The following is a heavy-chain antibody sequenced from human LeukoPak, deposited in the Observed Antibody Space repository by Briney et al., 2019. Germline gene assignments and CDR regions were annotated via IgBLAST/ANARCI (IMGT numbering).Heavy chain of an antibody. D-gene: IGHD3-3*01. J-gene: IGHJ5*02. CDR3: ARGRDWGEFLAWFDP. CDR1: GYTFTGYY. Sequence: ASVKVSCKASGYTFTGYYIHWVRQAPGQGLEWMGWTNPDSGGASYAQKSQGRVTMTRDTSISTVYMELNRLTSDDTAMYYCARGRDWGEFLAWFDPWGQGTLVTVSS. V-gene: IGHV1-2*02. CDR2: TNPDSGGA.